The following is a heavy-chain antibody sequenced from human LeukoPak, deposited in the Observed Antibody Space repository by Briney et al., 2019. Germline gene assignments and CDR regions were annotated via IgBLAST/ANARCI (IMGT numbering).Heavy chain of an antibody. CDR2: TYPGDSNT. V-gene: IGHV5-51*01. J-gene: IGHJ5*02. Sequence: GESLKISCQGSGYSFTNNWIGWVRQMPGKGLEWMGITYPGDSNTRYSPSFQGQVTISADKSISSAYLQWSSLKASDTAMYYCVRSPACSSGTCYPNWFDPWGQGTLVTVSS. CDR3: VRSPACSSGTCYPNWFDP. CDR1: GYSFTNNW. D-gene: IGHD2-15*01.